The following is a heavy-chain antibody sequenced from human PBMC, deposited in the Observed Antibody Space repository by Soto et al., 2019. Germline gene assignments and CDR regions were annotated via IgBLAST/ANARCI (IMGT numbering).Heavy chain of an antibody. V-gene: IGHV1-69*01. Sequence: GASVKGSCKGSGGTFSTYAITWGRQAPGQGLEWMGGIIPILGTPNYAQHFQGRVTITADESTTTAYMDLSSLRFEDTAVYYCARVRNFYGSGSHYYYGMDVWGQGATVTVSS. J-gene: IGHJ6*02. CDR2: IIPILGTP. CDR3: ARVRNFYGSGSHYYYGMDV. CDR1: GGTFSTYA. D-gene: IGHD3-10*01.